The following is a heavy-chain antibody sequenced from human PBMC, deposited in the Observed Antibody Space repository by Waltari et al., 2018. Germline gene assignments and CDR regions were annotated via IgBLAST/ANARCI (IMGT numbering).Heavy chain of an antibody. V-gene: IGHV4-59*01. J-gene: IGHJ6*02. Sequence: QVQLQESGPGLMKPSETLSLSCTVSGASLTTYYLSWIRQPPGKGLEYIGYIHDSGDTNYSPSLRSRVSMSMDTSKNQFSLKVSSVTAADSAVYYCARVHGSESPLSWGTDVWGQGTAVTVSS. CDR3: ARVHGSESPLSWGTDV. CDR1: GASLTTYY. CDR2: IHDSGDT.